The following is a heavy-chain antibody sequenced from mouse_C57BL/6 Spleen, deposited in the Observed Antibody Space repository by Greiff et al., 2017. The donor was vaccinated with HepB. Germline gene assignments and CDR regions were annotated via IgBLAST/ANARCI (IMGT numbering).Heavy chain of an antibody. D-gene: IGHD2-5*01. CDR1: GYAFSSYW. Sequence: VKLQESGAELVKPGASVKISCKASGYAFSSYWMNWVKQRPGKGLEWIGQIYPGDGDTNYNGKFKGKATLTADKSSSTAYMQLSSLTSEDSAVYFCAREGVSSSNYMDYWGQGTSVTVSS. CDR3: AREGVSSSNYMDY. CDR2: IYPGDGDT. V-gene: IGHV1-80*01. J-gene: IGHJ4*01.